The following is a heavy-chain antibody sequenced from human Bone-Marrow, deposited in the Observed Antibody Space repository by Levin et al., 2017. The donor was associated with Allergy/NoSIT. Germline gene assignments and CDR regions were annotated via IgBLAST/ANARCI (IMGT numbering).Heavy chain of an antibody. Sequence: GGSLRLSCAASGFTFSSYWMHWVRQAPGKGLVWVSRIHSDGSGTSYADSVKGRFTISRDNAKNTLYLQMNSLRAEDTAVYYCARGYCSGGSCYPSRGAFDIWGQGTMVTVSS. CDR2: IHSDGSGT. V-gene: IGHV3-74*01. J-gene: IGHJ3*02. CDR3: ARGYCSGGSCYPSRGAFDI. D-gene: IGHD2-15*01. CDR1: GFTFSSYW.